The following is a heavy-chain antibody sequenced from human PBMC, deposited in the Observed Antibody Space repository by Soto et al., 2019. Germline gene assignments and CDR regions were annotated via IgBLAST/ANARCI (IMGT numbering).Heavy chain of an antibody. Sequence: SETLSLTCAVSGYSISSGYYWGWIRQPPGRGLEWIGSIYHSGSTYYNPSLKSRVTISVDTSKNQFSLKLSSVTAADTAVYYCAGCITMVRGVIGWFDPWGQGTLVTVSS. D-gene: IGHD3-10*01. J-gene: IGHJ5*02. CDR1: GYSISSGYY. V-gene: IGHV4-38-2*01. CDR3: AGCITMVRGVIGWFDP. CDR2: IYHSGST.